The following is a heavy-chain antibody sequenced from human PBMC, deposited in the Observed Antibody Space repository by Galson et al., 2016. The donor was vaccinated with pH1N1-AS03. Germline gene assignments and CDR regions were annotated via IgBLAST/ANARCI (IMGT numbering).Heavy chain of an antibody. V-gene: IGHV6-1*01. Sequence: CAISGDSVSSNNGAWNWIRQSPSRGLEWLGRTYYTSKWYNDYALSVKSRIGIKADTSKNQFSLILNSVTAADTAVYYCGRLRVDFSGNYFDDWGQGRLVTVSS. CDR3: GRLRVDFSGNYFDD. J-gene: IGHJ4*02. D-gene: IGHD1-1*01. CDR2: TYYTSKWYN. CDR1: GDSVSSNNGA.